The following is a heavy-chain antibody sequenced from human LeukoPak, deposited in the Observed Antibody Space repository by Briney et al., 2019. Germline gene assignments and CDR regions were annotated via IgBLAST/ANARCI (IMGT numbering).Heavy chain of an antibody. V-gene: IGHV1-2*02. CDR2: INPNSGGT. D-gene: IGHD4-17*01. Sequence: ASVKVSCKASGYTFTGYYMHWVRQAPGQGLEWMGWINPNSGGTNYAQNFQGRVTMTRDTSISTAYMELSSLRSEDTAVYYCARLSSHYDDYKVDPWGKGTLVTVSS. CDR1: GYTFTGYY. J-gene: IGHJ5*02. CDR3: ARLSSHYDDYKVDP.